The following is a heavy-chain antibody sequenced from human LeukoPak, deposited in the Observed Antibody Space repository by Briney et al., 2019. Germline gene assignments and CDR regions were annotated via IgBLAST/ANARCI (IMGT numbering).Heavy chain of an antibody. CDR3: ARTLRWYPRYFDY. D-gene: IGHD4-23*01. CDR1: GFTFSSYS. V-gene: IGHV3-48*01. Sequence: GGSLRLSCAASGFTFSSYSMNWVRQAPGKGLEWVSYISSSSSTIYYADSVKGRFTISRDNSKNTLYLQMNSLRAEDTAVYYCARTLRWYPRYFDYWGQGTLVTVSS. J-gene: IGHJ4*02. CDR2: ISSSSSTI.